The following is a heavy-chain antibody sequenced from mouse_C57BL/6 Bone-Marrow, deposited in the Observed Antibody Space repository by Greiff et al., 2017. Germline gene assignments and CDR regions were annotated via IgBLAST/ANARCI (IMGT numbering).Heavy chain of an antibody. CDR1: GYTFTSYW. V-gene: IGHV1-64*01. Sequence: VKLQQPGAELVKPGASVKLSCKASGYTFTSYWMHWVKQRPGQGLEWIGMIHPNSGSTNYNEKFKSKATLTVDKSSRPAYMQLSSLTSEDSAVYYCARSYYDGYYDYAMDYWGQGTSVTVSS. D-gene: IGHD2-3*01. CDR2: IHPNSGST. J-gene: IGHJ4*01. CDR3: ARSYYDGYYDYAMDY.